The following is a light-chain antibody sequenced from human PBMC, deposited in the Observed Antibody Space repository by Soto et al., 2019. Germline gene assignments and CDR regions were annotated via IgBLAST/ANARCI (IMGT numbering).Light chain of an antibody. J-gene: IGKJ1*01. CDR1: LSVNTW. V-gene: IGKV1-5*03. CDR3: QQYNSFPAA. Sequence: DIQMTQSPSTLSASAGDRVTITCRASLSVNTWLAWYQQKPGKAPKLLIYKASNLEGGVPLRFSGSGSGTEFTLTIGSLQPDGFATYDCQQYNSFPAAFGQGTKVDIK. CDR2: KAS.